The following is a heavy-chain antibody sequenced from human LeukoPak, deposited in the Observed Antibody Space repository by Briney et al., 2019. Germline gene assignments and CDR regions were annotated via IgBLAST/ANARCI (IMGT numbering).Heavy chain of an antibody. CDR3: TPLVTGSSWYDY. Sequence: GGSLRLSCAASGFTFDDYGMSWVRQAPGKGLEWVSGINWNGGSTGYADSVKGRFTISRDNAKNSLYLQMNSLRAEDTALYYCTPLVTGSSWYDYWGQGTLVTASS. D-gene: IGHD6-13*01. V-gene: IGHV3-20*04. CDR2: INWNGGST. CDR1: GFTFDDYG. J-gene: IGHJ4*02.